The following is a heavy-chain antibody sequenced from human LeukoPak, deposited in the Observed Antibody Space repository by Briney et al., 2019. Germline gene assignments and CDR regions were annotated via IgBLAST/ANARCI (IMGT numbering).Heavy chain of an antibody. CDR3: ARRGALLTGYYSLGTLGYFDY. CDR1: GGSISSYY. V-gene: IGHV4-59*12. J-gene: IGHJ4*02. D-gene: IGHD3-9*01. CDR2: IYYSGST. Sequence: PSETLSLTCTVSGGSISSYYWSWIRQPPGKGLEWIGYIYYSGSTNYNPSLKSRVTISVDTSKNQFSLKLSSVTAADTAVYYWARRGALLTGYYSLGTLGYFDYWGQGTLVTVSS.